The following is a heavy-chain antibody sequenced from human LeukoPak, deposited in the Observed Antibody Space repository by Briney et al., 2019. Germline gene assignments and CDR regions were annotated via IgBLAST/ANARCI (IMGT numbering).Heavy chain of an antibody. CDR1: GFTLSSYA. CDR3: AKDQLGFDI. CDR2: ISDSGNT. Sequence: GGSLRLSCAASGFTLSSYAMSWVRQAPGKGLEWVSAISDSGNTYHADSVKGRFTISRDSSKNTLFLQMNRLRAEDTAVYYCAKDQLGFDIWGQGTMVTVSS. D-gene: IGHD1-1*01. V-gene: IGHV3-23*01. J-gene: IGHJ3*02.